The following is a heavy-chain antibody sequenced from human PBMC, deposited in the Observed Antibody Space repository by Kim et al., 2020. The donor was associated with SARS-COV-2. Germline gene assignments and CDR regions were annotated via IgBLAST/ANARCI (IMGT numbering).Heavy chain of an antibody. V-gene: IGHV3-7*01. D-gene: IGHD5-18*01. CDR1: GFTFSDFW. J-gene: IGHJ5*02. CDR2: IIQDGSER. Sequence: GGSLRLSCAASGFTFSDFWMNWVRQAPGKGLEWVVNIIQDGSERYYVDSVKGRFTITRDNAKNSLYLQMNNLRVEDTAVYYCGRSSAATAAGSWGQGTLV. CDR3: GRSSAATAAGS.